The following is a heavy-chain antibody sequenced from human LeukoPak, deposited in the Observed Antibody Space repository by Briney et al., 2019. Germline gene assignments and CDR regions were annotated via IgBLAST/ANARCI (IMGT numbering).Heavy chain of an antibody. CDR3: AKDIRGYSGGYFDY. CDR1: GFTFSSYA. D-gene: IGHD1-26*01. CDR2: ISGSGGST. V-gene: IGHV3-23*01. J-gene: IGHJ4*02. Sequence: GGSLRLSCAASGFTFSSYAMSWVRQAPGKGLEWVSAISGSGGSTYYADSVKGRFTISRDNAKNSLYLQMNSLRAEDTALYYCAKDIRGYSGGYFDYWGQGTLVTVSS.